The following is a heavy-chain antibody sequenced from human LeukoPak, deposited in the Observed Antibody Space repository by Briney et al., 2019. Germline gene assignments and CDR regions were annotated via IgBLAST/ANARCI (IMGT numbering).Heavy chain of an antibody. CDR3: TTVFFGDTQYRFDY. V-gene: IGHV3-15*01. CDR2: IKRTTNSGTT. CDR1: GFSFTNAR. D-gene: IGHD2-21*01. Sequence: GGSLRLSCAASGFSFTNARMSWVRQAPGKGLEWIGRIKRTTNSGTTDYAAPVKGRFTISRDDSKNTVYLQMNSLKTEDTALYYCTTVFFGDTQYRFDYWGHGALVTVSS. J-gene: IGHJ4*01.